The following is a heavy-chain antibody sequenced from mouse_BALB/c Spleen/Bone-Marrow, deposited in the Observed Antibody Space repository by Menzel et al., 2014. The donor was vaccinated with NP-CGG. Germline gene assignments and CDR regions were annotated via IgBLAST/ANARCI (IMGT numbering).Heavy chain of an antibody. V-gene: IGHV1-54*01. D-gene: IGHD4-1*01. CDR2: INPGSGGI. Sequence: QVQLKESGAELVRPGTSVTVSCKASGYAFTNYLIEWVKQRPGQGLEWIGVINPGSGGINYNEKFRVKATLTADKSSSIVYMQLSSLTSDDSAVYSCARELGRGFAYWGQGTLVTVSA. J-gene: IGHJ3*01. CDR3: ARELGRGFAY. CDR1: GYAFTNYL.